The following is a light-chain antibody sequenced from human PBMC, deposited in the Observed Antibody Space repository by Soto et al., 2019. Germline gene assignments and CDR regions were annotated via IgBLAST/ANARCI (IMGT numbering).Light chain of an antibody. CDR3: QQYGTSLRT. J-gene: IGKJ1*01. CDR1: QPVSSNY. V-gene: IGKV3-20*01. Sequence: EIVLTQSPGTLSLSPGERATLPCRASQPVSSNYLAWYQHKPGQAPRLLIYGASSRATGIPDRFSGSGSGTDFTLTISRLEPEDFAVYYCQQYGTSLRTFGQGTKVDIK. CDR2: GAS.